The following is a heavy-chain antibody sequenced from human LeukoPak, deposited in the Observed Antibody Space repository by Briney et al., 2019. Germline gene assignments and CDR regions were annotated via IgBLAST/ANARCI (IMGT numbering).Heavy chain of an antibody. CDR1: VGSFSGYY. V-gene: IGHV4-34*01. Sequence: SETLSLTCAVYVGSFSGYYWSWIRQPPGKGLEWIGEINHSGSTHYNPSLKSRVTISVDTSKNQFSLKLSSVTAADTAVYYCARGTPPDIVVVPAATQGVYYLDYWGQGTLVTVSS. J-gene: IGHJ4*02. D-gene: IGHD2-2*01. CDR3: ARGTPPDIVVVPAATQGVYYLDY. CDR2: INHSGST.